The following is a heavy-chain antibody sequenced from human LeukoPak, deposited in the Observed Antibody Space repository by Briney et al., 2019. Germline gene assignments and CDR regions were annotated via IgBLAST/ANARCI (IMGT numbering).Heavy chain of an antibody. CDR2: ISRNGGST. D-gene: IGHD4/OR15-4a*01. Sequence: GGSLTLSCSASGFTFNSYPVHWVRQAPGKGLEYVSCISRNGGSTYYADSVKGRFTISRDNSKHTLYLQMSSLRAEDTAVYYCVKESGFMVAPNSAFDIWGQGTMVTVSS. CDR1: GFTFNSYP. J-gene: IGHJ3*02. V-gene: IGHV3-64D*06. CDR3: VKESGFMVAPNSAFDI.